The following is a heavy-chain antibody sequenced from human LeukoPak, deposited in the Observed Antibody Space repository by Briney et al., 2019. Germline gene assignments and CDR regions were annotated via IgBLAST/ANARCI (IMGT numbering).Heavy chain of an antibody. CDR2: IYSGGST. D-gene: IGHD3-22*01. CDR1: GFTVSSNY. V-gene: IGHV3-66*01. CDR3: AKDQWSYYDSSGYSFDY. Sequence: PGGSLRLSCAASGFTVSSNYMSWVRQAPGKGLEWVSVIYSGGSTYYADSVKGRFTISRDNSKNTLYLQMNSLRAEDTAVYYCAKDQWSYYDSSGYSFDYWGQGTLVTVSS. J-gene: IGHJ4*02.